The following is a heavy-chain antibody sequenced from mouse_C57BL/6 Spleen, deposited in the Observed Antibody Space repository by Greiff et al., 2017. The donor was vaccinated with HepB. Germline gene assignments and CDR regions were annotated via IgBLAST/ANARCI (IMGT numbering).Heavy chain of an antibody. CDR2: ISSGGSYT. CDR1: GFTFSSYG. CDR3: ARQGERRYFDV. V-gene: IGHV5-6*01. Sequence: EVQLVESGGDLVKPGGSLKLSCAASGFTFSSYGMSWVRQTPDKRLEWVATISSGGSYTYYPDSVKGRFTISRDNAKNTLYLQMSSLKSEDTAMYYCARQGERRYFDVWGTGTTVTVSS. J-gene: IGHJ1*03.